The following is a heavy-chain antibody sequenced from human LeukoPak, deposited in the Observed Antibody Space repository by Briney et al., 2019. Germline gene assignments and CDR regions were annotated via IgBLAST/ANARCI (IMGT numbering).Heavy chain of an antibody. CDR1: GGTFSSYA. D-gene: IGHD1-26*01. V-gene: IGHV1-69*13. Sequence: GASVKVSCKASGGTFSSYAISWVRQAPGQGLEWMGGIIPIFGTANYAQKFQGRVTITADESTSTAYMELSSLRSEDTAVYYCARVGRSGSYHSYYYYGMDVWGQGTTVTVSS. J-gene: IGHJ6*02. CDR3: ARVGRSGSYHSYYYYGMDV. CDR2: IIPIFGTA.